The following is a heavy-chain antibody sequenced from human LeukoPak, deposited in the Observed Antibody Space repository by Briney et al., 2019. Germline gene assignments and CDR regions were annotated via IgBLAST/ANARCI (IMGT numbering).Heavy chain of an antibody. J-gene: IGHJ4*02. CDR2: IRQDGSEK. D-gene: IGHD6-13*01. V-gene: IGHV3-7*04. CDR1: GFTFSSYW. Sequence: GGSLRLSCAASGFTFSSYWMSWVRQAPGKGLEWVANIRQDGSEKYYVDSVKGRFTISRDNAKNSLYLQMNSLRAEDTAVYYCARGTIAAAGYYYFDYWGQGTQVTVSS. CDR3: ARGTIAAAGYYYFDY.